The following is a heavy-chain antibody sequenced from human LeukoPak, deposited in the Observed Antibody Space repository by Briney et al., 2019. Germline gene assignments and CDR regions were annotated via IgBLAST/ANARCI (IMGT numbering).Heavy chain of an antibody. CDR2: ISAYNGNT. D-gene: IGHD2-2*02. CDR1: GYTFTSYG. V-gene: IGHV1-18*01. CDR3: ARETYCSSTSCYIGYYYYYMDV. Sequence: ASVKVSCKASGYTFTSYGISWVRQAPGQGLEWMGWISAYNGNTNYAQKLQGRVTMTTDTSTSTAYMELRSLRSDDTAVYYRARETYCSSTSCYIGYYYYYMDVWGKGTTVTVSS. J-gene: IGHJ6*03.